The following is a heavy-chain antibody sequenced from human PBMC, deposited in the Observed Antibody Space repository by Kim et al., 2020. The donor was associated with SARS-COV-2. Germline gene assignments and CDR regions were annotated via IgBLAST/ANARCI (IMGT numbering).Heavy chain of an antibody. D-gene: IGHD4-17*01. CDR1: GFTFTSYS. CDR3: ARGYYGDYTGLDS. J-gene: IGHJ4*03. Sequence: GGSLRLSCAASGFTFTSYSMNWVRQPPGKGLEWVSYISSNSATIYYADSVKGRFTISRDNDYNSLYLQMDSLRAEDTAVYYCARGYYGDYTGLDSWGQGT. CDR2: ISSNSATI. V-gene: IGHV3-48*04.